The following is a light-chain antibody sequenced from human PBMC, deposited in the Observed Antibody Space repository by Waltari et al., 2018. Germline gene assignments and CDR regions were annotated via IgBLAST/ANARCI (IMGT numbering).Light chain of an antibody. Sequence: SYVLTQPPSVSVAPGKTARISCGGNNIGSKSVHWHQQKPGQAPVLFIYDDSDRPSGIPERFSGSNSGNTATLTISRVEAGDEADYYCQVWDSSSDHPGVFGGGTKLTVL. CDR1: NIGSKS. J-gene: IGLJ3*02. CDR2: DDS. V-gene: IGLV3-21*04. CDR3: QVWDSSSDHPGV.